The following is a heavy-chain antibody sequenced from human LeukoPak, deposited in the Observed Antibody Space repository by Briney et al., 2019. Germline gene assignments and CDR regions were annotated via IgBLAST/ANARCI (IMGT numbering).Heavy chain of an antibody. J-gene: IGHJ5*02. CDR1: GYTFTSYY. CDR3: ARDGFGNWFDP. Sequence: EASVKVSCKASGYTFTSYYMHWVRQAPGQGLEWMGIINPSGGSTSYAQKFQGRVTMTRDTSTSTVYMELSSLRSEDTAVHYCARDGFGNWFDPWGQGTLVTVSS. CDR2: INPSGGST. V-gene: IGHV1-46*01. D-gene: IGHD3-10*01.